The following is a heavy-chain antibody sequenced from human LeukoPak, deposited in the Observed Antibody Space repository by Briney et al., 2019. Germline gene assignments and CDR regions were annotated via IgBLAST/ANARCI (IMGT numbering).Heavy chain of an antibody. CDR3: ARAADTAMVPEDYFDY. Sequence: GASVKVSCKASGYTSTSYDINWVRQATGQGLEWMGWMNPNSGNTGYAQKFQGRVTMTRDTSTSTVYMELSSLRSEDTAVYYCARAADTAMVPEDYFDYWGQGTLVTVSS. D-gene: IGHD5-18*01. CDR2: MNPNSGNT. CDR1: GYTSTSYD. V-gene: IGHV1-8*01. J-gene: IGHJ4*02.